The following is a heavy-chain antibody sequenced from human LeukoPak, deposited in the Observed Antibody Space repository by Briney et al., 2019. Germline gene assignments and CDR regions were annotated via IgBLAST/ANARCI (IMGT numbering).Heavy chain of an antibody. D-gene: IGHD6-19*01. V-gene: IGHV3-21*01. CDR1: GFTFSSYS. CDR3: ARSKTVAGTRWFDP. J-gene: IGHJ5*02. Sequence: GGSLRLSCAASGFTFSSYSTNWVRQAPGKGLEWVSSISSSSSYIYYADSVKGRFTISRDNAKNSLYLQMNSLRAEDTAVYYCARSKTVAGTRWFDPWGQGTLVTVSS. CDR2: ISSSSSYI.